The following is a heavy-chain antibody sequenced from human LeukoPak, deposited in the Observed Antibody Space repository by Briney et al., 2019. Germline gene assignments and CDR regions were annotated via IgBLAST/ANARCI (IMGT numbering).Heavy chain of an antibody. V-gene: IGHV3-73*01. Sequence: GGSLRLSCAASGFTFSGSAMYWVRQASGKGLEWVGRIRSRDNSYATAYAASVKGRFTISRDDSKNTAYLQMNSLKTEDTAVYYCTSQKVWTASFDYWGQGTLVTVSS. D-gene: IGHD3/OR15-3a*01. J-gene: IGHJ4*02. CDR3: TSQKVWTASFDY. CDR1: GFTFSGSA. CDR2: IRSRDNSYAT.